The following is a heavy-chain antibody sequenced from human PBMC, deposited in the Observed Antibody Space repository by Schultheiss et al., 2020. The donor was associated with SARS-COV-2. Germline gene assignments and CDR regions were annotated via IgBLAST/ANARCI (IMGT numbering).Heavy chain of an antibody. CDR3: ARGWGIAVAGTGSY. J-gene: IGHJ4*02. Sequence: SETLSLTCTVSGGSISSYYWSWIRQPPGKGLEWIGEINHSGSTNYNPSLKSRVTISVDTSKNQFSLKLSSVTAADTAVYYCARGWGIAVAGTGSYWGQGTLVTVSS. D-gene: IGHD6-19*01. CDR1: GGSISSYY. V-gene: IGHV4-59*08. CDR2: INHSGST.